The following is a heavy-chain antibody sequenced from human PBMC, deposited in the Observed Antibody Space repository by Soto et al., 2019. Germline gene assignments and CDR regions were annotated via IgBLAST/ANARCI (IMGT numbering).Heavy chain of an antibody. CDR1: DGSISSVYYY. J-gene: IGHJ4*02. CDR2: IYDSGST. Sequence: PSEILSLTCTVSDGSISSVYYYWRWISQPPGKGLEWMGHIYDSGSTYSNQSVESRASISVDTSKNQFSLKLTSVTDADTAVYYCARGPAGDKVDYWCQGTLVTVSS. CDR3: ARGPAGDKVDY. V-gene: IGHV4-30-4*01. D-gene: IGHD7-27*01.